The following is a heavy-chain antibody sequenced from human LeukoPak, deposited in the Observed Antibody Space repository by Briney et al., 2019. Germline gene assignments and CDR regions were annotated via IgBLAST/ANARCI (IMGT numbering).Heavy chain of an antibody. D-gene: IGHD6-13*01. V-gene: IGHV3-64*01. Sequence: PGGSLRLSCAASGVTFSGHAMHWVRQDPGKGLEYVAAISSDGGTTNYVNSVKGRFIISRDTTKETLCIQIGTLREEKIANYYCARGGTSWPRYFDNWGQGTLVTVSS. CDR1: GVTFSGHA. J-gene: IGHJ4*02. CDR3: ARGGTSWPRYFDN. CDR2: ISSDGGTT.